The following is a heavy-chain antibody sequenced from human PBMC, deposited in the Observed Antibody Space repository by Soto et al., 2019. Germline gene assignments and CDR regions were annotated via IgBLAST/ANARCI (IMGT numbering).Heavy chain of an antibody. V-gene: IGHV3-23*01. CDR3: AKDLITLIVVLTRGSFDY. CDR2: ISGSGGST. D-gene: IGHD3-22*01. Sequence: EVQLLESGGGLVQPGGSLRLSCAASGFTFSSYAMSWVRQAPGKGLEWVSGISGSGGSTYYADSVKGRFTISRDNSKNTLYLHMNSLRAEDTAVYYCAKDLITLIVVLTRGSFDYWGQGTLVTVSS. CDR1: GFTFSSYA. J-gene: IGHJ4*02.